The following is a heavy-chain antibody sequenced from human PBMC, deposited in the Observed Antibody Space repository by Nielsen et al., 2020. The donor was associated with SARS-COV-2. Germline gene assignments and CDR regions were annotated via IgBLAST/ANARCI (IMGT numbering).Heavy chain of an antibody. Sequence: GSLRLSCAASGFTFSSYGMHWVRQAPGKGLEWVAFIRYDGSNKYYADSVKGRFTISRDNSKNTLYLQMNSLRAEDTAVYYCALSRDGYNFSFDYWGQGTLVTVSS. D-gene: IGHD5-24*01. CDR3: ALSRDGYNFSFDY. CDR1: GFTFSSYG. V-gene: IGHV3-30*02. CDR2: IRYDGSNK. J-gene: IGHJ4*02.